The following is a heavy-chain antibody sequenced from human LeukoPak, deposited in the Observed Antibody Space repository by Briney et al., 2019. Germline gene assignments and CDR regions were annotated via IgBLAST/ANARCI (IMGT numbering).Heavy chain of an antibody. CDR3: AVLHYYAMDV. V-gene: IGHV3-9*01. J-gene: IGHJ6*02. D-gene: IGHD2-8*01. CDR1: GFTFNRCW. CDR2: ISWNSGTK. Sequence: GGSLRLSCVVSGFTFNRCWMNWVRQAPGKGLEWVSGISWNSGTKGYADSVKGRFTISRDNAKNSLYLQMNSLRGEDAALYYCAVLHYYAMDVWGQGTTVTVSS.